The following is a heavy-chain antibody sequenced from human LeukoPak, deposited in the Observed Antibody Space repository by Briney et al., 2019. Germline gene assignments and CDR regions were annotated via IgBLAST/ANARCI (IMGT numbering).Heavy chain of an antibody. J-gene: IGHJ4*02. CDR1: GFTFSSYW. Sequence: GGSLRLSCAASGFTFSSYWMSWVRQAPGKGLEWVSYISGFSSTIYYADSVKGRFTISRDNAKNSLYLQMNSLRAEDTAVYYCARDHGYSTGWGQGTLVTVSS. D-gene: IGHD6-25*01. CDR3: ARDHGYSTG. CDR2: ISGFSSTI. V-gene: IGHV3-48*01.